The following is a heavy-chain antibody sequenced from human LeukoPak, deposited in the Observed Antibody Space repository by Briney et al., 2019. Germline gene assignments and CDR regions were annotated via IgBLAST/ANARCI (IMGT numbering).Heavy chain of an antibody. CDR1: GFTFSSYG. V-gene: IGHV3-30*18. CDR3: AKDGRAYCGGDCYSDY. D-gene: IGHD2-21*02. J-gene: IGHJ4*02. CDR2: ISYDGSNK. Sequence: GGSLRLSCAASGFTFSSYGMHWVRQAPGKGLEWVAVISYDGSNKYYADSVKGRFTISRDNSKNTLYLQMNSLRAEDTAVYYCAKDGRAYCGGDCYSDYWGQGTLVTVSS.